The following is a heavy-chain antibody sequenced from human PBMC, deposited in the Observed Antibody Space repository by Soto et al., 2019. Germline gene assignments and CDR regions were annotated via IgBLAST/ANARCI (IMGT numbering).Heavy chain of an antibody. Sequence: SETLSLTCAVYGGSFSGYYWSWIRQPPGKGLEWIREINHSESTNYNPSHKSRDNKSVDTSKNQFSLKLSSVTVADTAVYYCARGASGYYDSSGYYSPYYFDYWGQGTLVTVS. CDR3: ARGASGYYDSSGYYSPYYFDY. V-gene: IGHV4-34*01. J-gene: IGHJ4*02. CDR2: INHSEST. CDR1: GGSFSGYY. D-gene: IGHD3-22*01.